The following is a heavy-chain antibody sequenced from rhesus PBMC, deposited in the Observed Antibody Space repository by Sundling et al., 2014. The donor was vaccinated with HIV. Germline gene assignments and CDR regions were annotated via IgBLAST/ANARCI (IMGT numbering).Heavy chain of an antibody. CDR2: IRGRSATS. Sequence: QVQLQESGPGLVKPSETLSLTCAVSGGSTSDNYRWTWIRQPPGKRLEWIGYIRGRSATSRYSPSLESRVTLSVHTSNNQFSLTLTSVTAADTAIYYCARHPMVPNFGLDSWGQGVVVTVSS. D-gene: IGHD4-17*01. J-gene: IGHJ6*01. CDR3: ARHPMVPNFGLDS. CDR1: GGSTSDNYR. V-gene: IGHV4S10*01.